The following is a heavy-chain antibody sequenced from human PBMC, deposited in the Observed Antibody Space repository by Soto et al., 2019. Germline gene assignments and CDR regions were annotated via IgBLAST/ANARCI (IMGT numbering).Heavy chain of an antibody. CDR2: ISYTVDA. J-gene: IGHJ4*02. D-gene: IGHD5-18*01. Sequence: HVQLQESGPGLVKPSEPLSLTCSVSAGSISRYYWGWVRQPPRAGLELIAHISYTVDASYNPYLKSRFTISLDTSTNQSALSLMSATAADTAVYYCVGSLMSRAMESFDYWGQGTLVTVTS. V-gene: IGHV4-59*01. CDR3: VGSLMSRAMESFDY. CDR1: AGSISRYY.